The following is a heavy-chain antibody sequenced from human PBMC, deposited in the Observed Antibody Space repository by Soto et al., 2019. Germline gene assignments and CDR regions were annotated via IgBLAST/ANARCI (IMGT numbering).Heavy chain of an antibody. CDR3: ARLSSGERLNFDY. CDR1: GGSISSGGYY. V-gene: IGHV4-31*03. Sequence: PSETLSLTCTVSGGSISSGGYYWSWIRQHPGKGLESIGYIYYSGSTYYNPSLKSRVAISLDTSKNQFSLKLSSVTAADTAMYYCARLSSGERLNFDYWGQGTLVTSPQ. CDR2: IYYSGST. J-gene: IGHJ4*02. D-gene: IGHD3-10*02.